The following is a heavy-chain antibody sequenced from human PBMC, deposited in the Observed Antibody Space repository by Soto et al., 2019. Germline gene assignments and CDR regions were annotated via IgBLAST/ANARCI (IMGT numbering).Heavy chain of an antibody. D-gene: IGHD3-10*01. CDR2: INPGSGRT. V-gene: IGHV1-3*01. Sequence: ASVKVSCKASGYTFTRYNVHWLRQAPGQRLEWMGWINPGSGRTRYSQNFQGRVTFTRDTSASTAYMELSGLISDDTAVYCCARDRDVLLWFGEGPPYGMDVWGQGTTVTVSS. CDR1: GYTFTRYN. CDR3: ARDRDVLLWFGEGPPYGMDV. J-gene: IGHJ6*02.